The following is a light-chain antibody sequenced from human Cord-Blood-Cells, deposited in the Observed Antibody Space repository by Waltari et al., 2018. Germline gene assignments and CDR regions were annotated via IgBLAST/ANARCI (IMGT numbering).Light chain of an antibody. J-gene: IGKJ2*01. CDR3: QQYGSSPLYT. CDR2: GAS. V-gene: IGKV3-20*01. Sequence: IVLTQSPVTLSLSPGERATLSCRASQSVSSSYLAWYQQKPGQAPRLLIYGASSRATSIPDRFIGSGSGTDFTLTISRLGPEDFAVYYCQQYGSSPLYTFGQGTKLEIK. CDR1: QSVSSSY.